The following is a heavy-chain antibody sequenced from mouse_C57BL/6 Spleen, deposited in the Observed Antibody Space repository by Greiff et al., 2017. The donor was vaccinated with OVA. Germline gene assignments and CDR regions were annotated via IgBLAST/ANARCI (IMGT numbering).Heavy chain of an antibody. CDR1: GYTFTEYT. V-gene: IGHV1-62-2*01. D-gene: IGHD1-1*01. CDR3: ARHENEDGSLDY. J-gene: IGHJ2*01. Sequence: QVQLQESGAELVKPGASVKLSCKASGYTFTEYTIHWVKQRPGQGLEWIGWFYPGSGSIKYNEKFKDKATLTADKSSSTVYMELSKLTSDDSAVYFCARHENEDGSLDYWGQGTTLTVSS. CDR2: FYPGSGSI.